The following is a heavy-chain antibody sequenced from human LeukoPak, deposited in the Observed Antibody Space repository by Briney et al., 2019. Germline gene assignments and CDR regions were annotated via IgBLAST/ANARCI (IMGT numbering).Heavy chain of an antibody. Sequence: SETLSLTCTVSGGSISSYYWSWIRQPAGKGLEWIGHIYSSGSTSYNPSLKSRVTISLDTSKNQFSLNLSSVTAADTAVYYCARGGNWNSYYFAYWGQGTLVTISS. J-gene: IGHJ4*02. CDR3: ARGGNWNSYYFAY. V-gene: IGHV4-4*07. CDR1: GGSISSYY. CDR2: IYSSGST. D-gene: IGHD1-1*01.